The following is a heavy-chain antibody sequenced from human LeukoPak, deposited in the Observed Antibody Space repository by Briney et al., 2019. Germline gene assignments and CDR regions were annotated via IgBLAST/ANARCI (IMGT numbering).Heavy chain of an antibody. V-gene: IGHV3-23*01. CDR1: GFTFSSYA. D-gene: IGHD2-2*02. CDR2: ISGSGGST. CDR3: AKDSSLSLVVPAAIDY. Sequence: PGGSLRLSCAASGFTFSSYAMSWVRQAPGKGLEWVSAISGSGGSTYYADSVKGRFTISRDNSKNTLYLQMNSLRAEDTAVYYCAKDSSLSLVVPAAIDYWGQGTLVTVSS. J-gene: IGHJ4*02.